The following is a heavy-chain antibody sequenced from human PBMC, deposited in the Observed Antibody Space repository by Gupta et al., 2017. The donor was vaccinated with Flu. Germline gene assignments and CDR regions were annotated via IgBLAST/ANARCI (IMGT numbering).Heavy chain of an antibody. D-gene: IGHD6-13*01. Sequence: EVQLVESGGGLVKPGGSLSLSCAASGFTFSSYSMNWVRQAPGKGLEWVSSISSSSSYIYYADSVKGRFTISRDNAKNSLYLKMNSLRAEDTAVYYCASTDSSSWYENWFDPWGQGTLVTVSS. CDR1: GFTFSSYS. V-gene: IGHV3-21*01. CDR2: ISSSSSYI. J-gene: IGHJ5*02. CDR3: ASTDSSSWYENWFDP.